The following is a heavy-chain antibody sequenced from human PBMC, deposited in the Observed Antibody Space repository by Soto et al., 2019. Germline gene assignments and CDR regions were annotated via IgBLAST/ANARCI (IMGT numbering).Heavy chain of an antibody. V-gene: IGHV1-69*12. J-gene: IGHJ6*02. CDR3: ARAVAGGGYYHHGMDG. CDR2: IIPIFGTA. D-gene: IGHD6-19*01. CDR1: GGTFSSYA. Sequence: QVQLVQSGAEVKKPGSSVKVSCKASGGTFSSYAINWVRQAPGQGLEWMGGIIPIFGTADYSQKFQGRGTITADEATRTAYMELSSLSSEDTAVYYCARAVAGGGYYHHGMDGWGQGPTGTVSS.